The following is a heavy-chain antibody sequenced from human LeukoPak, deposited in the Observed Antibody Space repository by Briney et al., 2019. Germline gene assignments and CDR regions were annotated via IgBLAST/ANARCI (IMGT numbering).Heavy chain of an antibody. V-gene: IGHV4-39*01. CDR3: ARHLSGTTVAHYFDF. D-gene: IGHD1-1*01. J-gene: IGHJ4*02. Sequence: SETLSLTCTVSGDSINSGRNYWAWIRQPPGKGLEWLASIYYSGTTSYNPSLKSRVSISVDTSKNQVSLKLYSVTATDTAVYYCARHLSGTTVAHYFDFWGQGTLVPVSS. CDR1: GDSINSGRNY. CDR2: IYYSGTT.